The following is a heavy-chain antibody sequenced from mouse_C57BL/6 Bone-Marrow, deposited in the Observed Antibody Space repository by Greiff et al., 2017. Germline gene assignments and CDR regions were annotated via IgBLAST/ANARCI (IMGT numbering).Heavy chain of an antibody. D-gene: IGHD4-1*02. V-gene: IGHV1-50*01. J-gene: IGHJ2*01. Sequence: QVQLKQPGAELVKPGASVKLSCKASGYTFTSYWMQWVKQRPGQGLEWIGEIDPSDSYTNYNQKFKGKATLTVDTSSSTAYMQLSSLTSEDSAVYYCARGAQLGRWDFDYWGQGTTLTVSS. CDR2: IDPSDSYT. CDR3: ARGAQLGRWDFDY. CDR1: GYTFTSYW.